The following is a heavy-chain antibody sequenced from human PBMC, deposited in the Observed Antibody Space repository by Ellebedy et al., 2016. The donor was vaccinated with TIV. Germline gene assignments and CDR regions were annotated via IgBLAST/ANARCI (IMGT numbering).Heavy chain of an antibody. CDR1: GYTFTANY. D-gene: IGHD3-22*01. J-gene: IGHJ6*02. V-gene: IGHV1-2*02. CDR3: ARVRRGSSGMDV. Sequence: ASVKVSCKASGYTFTANYLHWVRQAPGQGLEWMGWVNPDSGSTNFAQRFQGRVTMTRDTSVNTAYMELSRLESGDTATYYCARVRRGSSGMDVWGQGTTVTVS. CDR2: VNPDSGST.